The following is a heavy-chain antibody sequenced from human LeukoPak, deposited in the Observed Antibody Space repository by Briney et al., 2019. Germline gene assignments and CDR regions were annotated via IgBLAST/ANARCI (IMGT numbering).Heavy chain of an antibody. D-gene: IGHD3-3*01. J-gene: IGHJ6*03. CDR3: ARDLSGITIFGVVGHYYMDV. CDR1: GFTFSSYS. Sequence: GGSLRLSCAASGFTFSSYSMNWVRQAPGKGLEWVSYISSSSSTIYYADSVKGRFTISRDNAKNSLYLQMNSLRAEDTAVYYCARDLSGITIFGVVGHYYMDVWGKGTTVTVSS. V-gene: IGHV3-48*01. CDR2: ISSSSSTI.